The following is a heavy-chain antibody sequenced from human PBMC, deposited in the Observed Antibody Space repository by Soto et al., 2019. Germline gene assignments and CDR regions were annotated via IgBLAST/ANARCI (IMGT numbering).Heavy chain of an antibody. V-gene: IGHV1-3*01. CDR2: INAGNGNT. CDR1: GYTFTSYA. CDR3: ARQGYCSSTSCPPEYYYYYYYMDV. J-gene: IGHJ6*03. D-gene: IGHD2-2*01. Sequence: GASVKVSCKASGYTFTSYAMHWVRQAPGQRLEWMGWINAGNGNTKYSQKFQGRVTITRDTSASTAYMELSSLRSEDTAVYYCARQGYCSSTSCPPEYYYYYYYMDVWGKGTTVTVSS.